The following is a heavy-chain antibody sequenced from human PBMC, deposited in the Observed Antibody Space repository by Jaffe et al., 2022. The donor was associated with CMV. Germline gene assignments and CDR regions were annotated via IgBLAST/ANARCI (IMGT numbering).Heavy chain of an antibody. CDR2: ISSGSSDI. J-gene: IGHJ5*02. D-gene: IGHD3-3*01. V-gene: IGHV3-21*02. CDR1: GFTFSTYS. CDR3: ARDGFWSGYNWFDP. Sequence: EVQLVESGGGLVKPGDSLRLSCAASGFTFSTYSMTWVRQAPGKGLEWVSSISSGSSDIYYTDSVKGRFTISRDNAKNSLYLQMNSLRAEDTAVYYCARDGFWSGYNWFDPWGQGTLVTVSS.